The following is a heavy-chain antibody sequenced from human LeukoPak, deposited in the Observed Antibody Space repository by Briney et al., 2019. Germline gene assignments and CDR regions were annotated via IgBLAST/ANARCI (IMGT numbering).Heavy chain of an antibody. V-gene: IGHV4-39*01. J-gene: IGHJ4*02. D-gene: IGHD3-10*01. CDR3: ARHRWMEVYGSGSYYVDY. CDR2: IYHSRST. Sequence: SETLSLTCTASGGSISTSSYYWGWIRQPPGKGLERIGSIYHSRSTYYNASLKSRATISADTSKNQFSLKLSSVTAADTAVYYCARHRWMEVYGSGSYYVDYWGQGTLVTVSS. CDR1: GGSISTSSYY.